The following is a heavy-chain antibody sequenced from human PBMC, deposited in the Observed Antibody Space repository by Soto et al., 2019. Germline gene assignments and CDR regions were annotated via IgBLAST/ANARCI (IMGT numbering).Heavy chain of an antibody. V-gene: IGHV3-21*01. CDR1: GFTFNSYS. CDR2: ISSFSNYM. D-gene: IGHD3-22*01. CDR3: ARADYYDSSGYYCGN. J-gene: IGHJ4*02. Sequence: PGGSLRLSCAVSGFTFNSYSMNWVRQAPGKGLEWVSSISSFSNYMYYTDSVKGRFTISRDNARNSLYLQMNSLRAEDTAVYYCARADYYDSSGYYCGNWGQGTLVTVSS.